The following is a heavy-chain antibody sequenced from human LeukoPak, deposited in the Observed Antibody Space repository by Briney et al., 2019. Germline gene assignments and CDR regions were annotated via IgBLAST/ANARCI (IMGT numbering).Heavy chain of an antibody. D-gene: IGHD3-10*01. V-gene: IGHV4-34*01. CDR2: INHSGST. Sequence: SETLSLTCAVYGGSFSGYYWSWIRQPPGKGLEWIGEINHSGSTNYNPSLKSRVTISVDTSKNQFSLKLSSMTAADTAVYYCARSGSGSYYLPFYYYYGMDVWGQGTTVTVSS. CDR3: ARSGSGSYYLPFYYYYGMDV. J-gene: IGHJ6*02. CDR1: GGSFSGYY.